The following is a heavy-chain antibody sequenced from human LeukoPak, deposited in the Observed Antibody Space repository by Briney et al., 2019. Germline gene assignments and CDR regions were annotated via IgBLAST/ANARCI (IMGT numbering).Heavy chain of an antibody. V-gene: IGHV1-46*01. CDR2: INPSGGST. Sequence: ASVKVSCKASGYTFTSYYMHWVRQAPGQGLEWMGIINPSGGSTSYAQKFQGRVTMTRDMSTSTVYMELSSLRSEDTAVYYCASTPYCSSTSCPLGYWGQGTLVTVSS. CDR3: ASTPYCSSTSCPLGY. D-gene: IGHD2-2*01. CDR1: GYTFTSYY. J-gene: IGHJ4*02.